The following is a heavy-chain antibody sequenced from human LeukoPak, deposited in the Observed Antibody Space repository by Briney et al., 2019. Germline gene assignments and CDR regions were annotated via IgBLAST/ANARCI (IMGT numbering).Heavy chain of an antibody. V-gene: IGHV3-11*04. Sequence: GGSLRLSCAASGFTFNDSYMSWIRQAPGKGLEWVSYISSSGGAKYYADSVKGRFTISRDNAKNSLYLQMNSLRAEDTAVYYCASLQQLVTFDYWGQGTLVTVSS. CDR3: ASLQQLVTFDY. CDR1: GFTFNDSY. J-gene: IGHJ4*02. D-gene: IGHD6-13*01. CDR2: ISSSGGAK.